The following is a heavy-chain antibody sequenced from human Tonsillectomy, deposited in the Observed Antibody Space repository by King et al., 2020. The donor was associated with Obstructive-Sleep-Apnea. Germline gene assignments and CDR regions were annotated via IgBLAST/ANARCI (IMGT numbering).Heavy chain of an antibody. CDR2: ISYDGSKK. J-gene: IGHJ6*02. D-gene: IGHD3-10*01. CDR3: ARALPDGSGSSNLAPPGV. V-gene: IGHV3-30-3*01. CDR1: GFTFSSYA. Sequence: AQLVQSGGGVVQPGRSLRLSCAASGFTFSSYAMHWVRQAPGKGLEWVAVISYDGSKKFYADSVKGRFTISRDNSKNALYLQMNSLRPEDTAVFYCARALPDGSGSSNLAPPGVWGHGTTVTVSS.